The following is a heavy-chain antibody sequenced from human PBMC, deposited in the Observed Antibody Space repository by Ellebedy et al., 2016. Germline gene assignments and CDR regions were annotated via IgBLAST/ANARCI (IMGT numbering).Heavy chain of an antibody. CDR3: ARHKTYGSGSYFGY. CDR1: GYSFTSYW. CDR2: IYPGDSDT. Sequence: GGSLRLXXKGSGYSFTSYWIGWVRQMPGKGLEWMGIIYPGDSDTRYSPSFQGQVTISADKSISTAYLQWSSLKASDTAMYYCARHKTYGSGSYFGYWGQGTLVTVSS. D-gene: IGHD3-10*01. V-gene: IGHV5-51*01. J-gene: IGHJ4*02.